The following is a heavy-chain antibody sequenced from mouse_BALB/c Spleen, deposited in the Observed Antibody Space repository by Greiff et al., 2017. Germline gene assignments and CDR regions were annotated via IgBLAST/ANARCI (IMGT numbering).Heavy chain of an antibody. Sequence: QVQLQQPGAELVKPGASVKLSCKASGYTFTSYWMHWVKQRPGQGLEWIGEIDPSDSYTNYNQKFKGKATLTVDKSSSTAYMQLSSLTSEDSAVYYCATDGFAYWGQGTLVTVSA. J-gene: IGHJ3*01. V-gene: IGHV1-69*02. CDR3: ATDGFAY. CDR2: IDPSDSYT. CDR1: GYTFTSYW.